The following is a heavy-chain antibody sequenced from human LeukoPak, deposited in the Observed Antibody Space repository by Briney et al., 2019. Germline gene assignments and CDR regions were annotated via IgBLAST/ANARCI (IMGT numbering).Heavy chain of an antibody. D-gene: IGHD4-23*01. CDR1: GGSFSGYY. CDR3: ARDSPRGGNSAGDANR. CDR2: INHSGST. Sequence: PSETLSLTCAVYGGSFSGYYWSWLRQPPGKGLEWIGEINHSGSTNYNPSLKSRVTISVDTSKNQFSLKLSSVTAADTAVYYCARDSPRGGNSAGDANRWGQGTLFTVSS. J-gene: IGHJ4*02. V-gene: IGHV4-34*01.